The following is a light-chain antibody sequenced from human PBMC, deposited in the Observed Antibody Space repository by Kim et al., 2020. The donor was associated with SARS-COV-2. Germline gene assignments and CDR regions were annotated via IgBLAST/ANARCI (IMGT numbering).Light chain of an antibody. J-gene: IGLJ1*01. CDR3: NSRDSSGNHLV. Sequence: SSELTQDPAVSVALGQTVRITCQGDSLRSYYASWYQQKPGQAPVLVIYGKNNRPSGIPDRFSGSSSGNTASLTITGAQAEDEADYYCNSRDSSGNHLVFANGTRVTV. CDR2: GKN. V-gene: IGLV3-19*01. CDR1: SLRSYY.